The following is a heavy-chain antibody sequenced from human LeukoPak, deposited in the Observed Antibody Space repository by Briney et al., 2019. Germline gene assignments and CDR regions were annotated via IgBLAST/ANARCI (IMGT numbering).Heavy chain of an antibody. J-gene: IGHJ5*02. D-gene: IGHD1-26*01. Sequence: PSETLSLTCTVSGGAINSYYWSWIRQPPGKGLEWIGYIYYSGSTNYNPSLKSRVTISVDTSKNQFSLKLSSVTAADTAVYYCARSKGGTYSWFDPWGQGTLVTVSS. CDR1: GGAINSYY. CDR3: ARSKGGTYSWFDP. CDR2: IYYSGST. V-gene: IGHV4-59*08.